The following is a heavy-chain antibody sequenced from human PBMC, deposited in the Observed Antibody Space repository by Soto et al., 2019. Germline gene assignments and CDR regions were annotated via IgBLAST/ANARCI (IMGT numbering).Heavy chain of an antibody. CDR3: ARETPTYYYDSSGPGPFDY. CDR1: GGTFSSYA. Sequence: SVKVSCKASGGTFSSYAISWVRQAPGQGLEWMGGIIPIFGTANYAQKFQGRVTITADESTSTAYVELSSLRSEDTAVYYCARETPTYYYDSSGPGPFDYWGQGTLVTVSS. V-gene: IGHV1-69*13. J-gene: IGHJ4*02. D-gene: IGHD3-22*01. CDR2: IIPIFGTA.